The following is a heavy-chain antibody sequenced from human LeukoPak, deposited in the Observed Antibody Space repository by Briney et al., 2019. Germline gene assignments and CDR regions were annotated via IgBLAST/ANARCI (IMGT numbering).Heavy chain of an antibody. D-gene: IGHD4-23*01. CDR3: ATDYGGNSGTDY. CDR1: GFIFSNYG. CDR2: ISYGGSDK. Sequence: PGGSLRLSCAASGFIFSNYGMHWVRQAPGKGLEWVTVISYGGSDKYYADSVKGRFTISRDNSKNTLYLQMNSLRLEDTAMYYCATDYGGNSGTDYWGQGTLVTVSS. V-gene: IGHV3-30*19. J-gene: IGHJ4*02.